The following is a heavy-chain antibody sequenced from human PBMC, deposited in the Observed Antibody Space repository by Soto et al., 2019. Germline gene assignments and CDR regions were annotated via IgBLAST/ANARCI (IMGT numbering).Heavy chain of an antibody. Sequence: EVQLLESGGGLVQPGGSLRLSCAASGFTFSSYAMSWVRQAPGKGLEWVSAISDSGAYTYYADSVKGRFTISRDNSKNTLYLQMNSLRAEDTAVYYCARGIDDNASFGMDVWGQGTTVTVSS. J-gene: IGHJ6*02. CDR2: ISDSGAYT. CDR3: ARGIDDNASFGMDV. CDR1: GFTFSSYA. V-gene: IGHV3-23*01. D-gene: IGHD1-1*01.